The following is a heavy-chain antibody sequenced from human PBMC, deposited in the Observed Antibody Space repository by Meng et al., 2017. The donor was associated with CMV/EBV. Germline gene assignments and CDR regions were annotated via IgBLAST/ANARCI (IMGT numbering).Heavy chain of an antibody. J-gene: IGHJ4*02. D-gene: IGHD2-2*01. CDR2: ISSSSSYI. CDR3: ARVQVWYQLLYYFDY. Sequence: GGSLRLSCAASGFIFSDYYMNWIRQAPGKGLEWVSSISSSSSYIYYADSVKGRFTISRDNAKNSLYLQMNSLRAEDTAVYYCARVQVWYQLLYYFDYWGQGTLVTVSS. V-gene: IGHV3-21*01. CDR1: GFIFSDYY.